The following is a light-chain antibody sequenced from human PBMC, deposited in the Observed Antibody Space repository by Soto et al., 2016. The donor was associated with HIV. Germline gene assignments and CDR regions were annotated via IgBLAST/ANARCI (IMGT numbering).Light chain of an antibody. J-gene: IGKJ4*01. CDR3: QQSYSTHPLT. Sequence: DIQMTQSPSSLSASVGDRVTITCRASQSISSYLNWYQQKPGKAPKLLIFAASSLQSGVPSRFSGSGSGTDFTLTISSLQPEDFATYYCQQSYSTHPLTFGGGPRWRSN. CDR2: AAS. CDR1: QSISSY. V-gene: IGKV1-39*01.